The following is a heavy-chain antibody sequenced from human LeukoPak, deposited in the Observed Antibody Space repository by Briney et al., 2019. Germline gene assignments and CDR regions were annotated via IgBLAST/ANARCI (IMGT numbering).Heavy chain of an antibody. J-gene: IGHJ1*01. CDR1: GGSFSGYY. CDR2: ISSSGSTI. CDR3: ASSGFTYYYDSSGPRVPFQH. V-gene: IGHV3-11*01. Sequence: LSLTCAVYGGSFSGYYWSWIRQAPGKGLEWVSYISSSGSTIYYADSVKGRFTISRDNAKNSLYLQMNSLRAEDTAVYYCASSGFTYYYDSSGPRVPFQHWGQGTLVTVSS. D-gene: IGHD3-22*01.